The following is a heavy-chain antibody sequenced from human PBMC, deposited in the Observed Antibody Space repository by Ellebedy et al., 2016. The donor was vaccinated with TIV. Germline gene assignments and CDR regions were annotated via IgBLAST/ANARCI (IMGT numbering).Heavy chain of an antibody. J-gene: IGHJ4*02. D-gene: IGHD4-17*01. CDR2: ISYDGSNK. V-gene: IGHV3-30-3*01. CDR3: ARGSPTDYFDY. Sequence: GGSLRLXCAASGFTFSSYAMHWVRQAPGKGLEWVAVISYDGSNKYYADSVKGRFTISRDNSKNTLYLQMNSLRAEDTAVYYCARGSPTDYFDYWGQGTLVTVSS. CDR1: GFTFSSYA.